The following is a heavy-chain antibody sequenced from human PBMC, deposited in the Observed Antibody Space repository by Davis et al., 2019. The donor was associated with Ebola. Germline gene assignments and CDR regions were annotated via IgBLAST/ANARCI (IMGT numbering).Heavy chain of an antibody. D-gene: IGHD3-3*01. J-gene: IGHJ5*02. Sequence: MPGGSLRLSCAVYGGSFSGYYWSWIRQPPGRGLEWIATIHYSGSTYYNPSLESRLTIFVDTSKNQFSLKLSSVTAADTAVYYCARQGWSGYSLRHWLDPWGRGTLVTVSS. CDR3: ARQGWSGYSLRHWLDP. V-gene: IGHV4-34*01. CDR1: GGSFSGYY. CDR2: IHYSGST.